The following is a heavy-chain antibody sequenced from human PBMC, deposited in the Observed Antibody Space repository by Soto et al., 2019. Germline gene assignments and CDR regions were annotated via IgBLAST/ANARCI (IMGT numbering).Heavy chain of an antibody. CDR2: IYYSGNT. V-gene: IGHV4-31*03. Sequence: QVQLQESGPGPVKPSQTLSLTCTVSDGSISSGGYYWSWIRQHPEKGLEWIGYIYYSGNTYYNPSLKSRVTISVDTSKNQFSLKLSSVTAADTAVYYCASGLTIFGVGAVDYWGQGTLVTVSS. J-gene: IGHJ4*02. D-gene: IGHD3-3*01. CDR3: ASGLTIFGVGAVDY. CDR1: DGSISSGGYY.